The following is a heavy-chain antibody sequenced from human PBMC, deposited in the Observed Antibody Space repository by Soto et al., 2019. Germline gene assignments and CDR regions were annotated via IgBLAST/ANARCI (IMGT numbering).Heavy chain of an antibody. CDR3: ARDWGSGWHYGMDV. CDR2: ISSSSSYM. J-gene: IGHJ6*02. CDR1: GFTFSSYS. D-gene: IGHD6-19*01. Sequence: PGGSLRLSCAASGFTFSSYSMNWVRQAPGKGLEWVSSISSSSSYMYYADSVKGRFTISRDNAKNSLYLQMNSLRAEDTAVYYCARDWGSGWHYGMDVWGQGTTVTVSS. V-gene: IGHV3-21*01.